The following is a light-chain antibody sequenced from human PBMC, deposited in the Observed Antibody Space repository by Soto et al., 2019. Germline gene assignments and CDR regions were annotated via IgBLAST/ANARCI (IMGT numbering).Light chain of an antibody. V-gene: IGLV1-40*01. J-gene: IGLJ3*02. CDR1: SSNIGAGYD. CDR3: AAWDDSLSGWV. Sequence: QSVLTQPPSVSGAPGHRVTISCTGSSSNIGAGYDVHWYQQLPGTAPKLLIYGNDNRPSGVPDRFSGSKSGTSASLAITGLQADDEADYYCAAWDDSLSGWVFGGGTKVTVL. CDR2: GND.